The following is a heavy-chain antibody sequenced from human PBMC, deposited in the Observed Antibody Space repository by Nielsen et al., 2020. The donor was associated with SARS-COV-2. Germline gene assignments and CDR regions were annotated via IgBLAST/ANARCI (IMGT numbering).Heavy chain of an antibody. CDR2: IYTSGST. Sequence: SETLSLTCTVSGGSISSGSYYWSWIRQPAGKGLEWIGRIYTSGSTNYNPSLKSRVTISVDTSKNQFSLKLSSVTAADTAVYYCARGSSRGGDYWGQGTLVTVSS. J-gene: IGHJ4*02. CDR3: ARGSSRGGDY. CDR1: GGSISSGSYY. V-gene: IGHV4-61*02. D-gene: IGHD6-13*01.